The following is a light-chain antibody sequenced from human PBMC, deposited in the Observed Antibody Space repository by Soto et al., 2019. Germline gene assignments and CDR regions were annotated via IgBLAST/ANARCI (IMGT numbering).Light chain of an antibody. CDR2: DVS. V-gene: IGLV2-14*01. CDR3: SSYTSSTPDV. J-gene: IGLJ1*01. CDR1: SSDVGGYNY. Sequence: QSALTQPASVSGSPGQSITISCTGTSSDVGGYNYVSWYQQHPGKAPKLMIYDVSNRPSGVSNRFSGSKSGNTASLTIPGLQAEDEADYYCSSYTSSTPDVFGTGTKLTVL.